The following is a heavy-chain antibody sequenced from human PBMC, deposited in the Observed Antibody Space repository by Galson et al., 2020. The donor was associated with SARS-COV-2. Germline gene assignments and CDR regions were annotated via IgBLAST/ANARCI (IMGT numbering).Heavy chain of an antibody. D-gene: IGHD3-22*01. CDR1: GGSISSYY. CDR2: IYTSGST. J-gene: IGHJ4*02. Sequence: ASETLSLTCTVSGGSISSYYWSWIRQPAGKGLEWIGRIYTSGSTNYNPSLKSRVTMSVDTSKNQFSLKLSSVTAADTAVYYCARVGDSSGYYLYYFDYWGQGTRVTGSS. CDR3: ARVGDSSGYYLYYFDY. V-gene: IGHV4-4*07.